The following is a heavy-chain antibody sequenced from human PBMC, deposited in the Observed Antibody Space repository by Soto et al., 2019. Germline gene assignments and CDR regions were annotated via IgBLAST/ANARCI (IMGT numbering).Heavy chain of an antibody. CDR1: GGTFSSYA. J-gene: IGHJ3*02. Sequence: SVKVSCKASGGTFSSYAISWVRQAPGQGLEWMGGIIPIFGTANYAQKFQGRVTITADESTSTAYMELSSLRSEDTAVYYCARAYCSSTSCHDAFDIWGQGTMVTVS. V-gene: IGHV1-69*13. D-gene: IGHD2-2*01. CDR2: IIPIFGTA. CDR3: ARAYCSSTSCHDAFDI.